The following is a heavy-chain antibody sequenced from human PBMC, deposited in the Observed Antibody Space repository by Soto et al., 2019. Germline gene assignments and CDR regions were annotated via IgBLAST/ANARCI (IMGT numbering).Heavy chain of an antibody. V-gene: IGHV1-69*13. CDR1: GGTFSSYA. D-gene: IGHD5-12*01. Sequence: ASVKVSCKASGGTFSSYAISWVRQAPGQGLEWMGGIIPIFGTANYAQKFQGRVTITADESTSTAYMELSSLRSEDTAVYYCARKIEESAWLIYGMAVWGQGTRVTFSS. CDR2: IIPIFGTA. CDR3: ARKIEESAWLIYGMAV. J-gene: IGHJ6*02.